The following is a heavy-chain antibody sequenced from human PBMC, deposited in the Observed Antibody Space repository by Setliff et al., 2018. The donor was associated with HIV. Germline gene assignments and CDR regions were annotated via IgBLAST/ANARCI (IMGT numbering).Heavy chain of an antibody. CDR2: ILPIFNKV. Sequence: SVKVSCKASGGSFSSYALHWVRQAPGQGLEWMGNILPIFNKVTYAQKFRGRVTITADKSTSTAYMELSSLTSDDTAVYYCARGYCGGGICYSPNWLDPWGQGTLVTSPQ. CDR3: ARGYCGGGICYSPNWLDP. V-gene: IGHV1-69*04. D-gene: IGHD2-15*01. J-gene: IGHJ5*02. CDR1: GGSFSSYA.